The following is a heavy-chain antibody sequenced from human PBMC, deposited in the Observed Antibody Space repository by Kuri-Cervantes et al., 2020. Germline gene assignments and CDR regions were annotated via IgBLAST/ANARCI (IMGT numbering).Heavy chain of an antibody. CDR2: IYYSGST. V-gene: IGHV4-39*07. CDR3: ASGISKWLPYYFDY. D-gene: IGHD5-24*01. CDR1: GGSISGGDYY. J-gene: IGHJ4*02. Sequence: AETLSLSCTVSGGSISGGDYYWSWIRQPPGKGLEWIGSIYYSGSTSYNPSLKSRVTISVDTSQNQFSLKLSSVTAADTAVYYCASGISKWLPYYFDYWGQGTLVTVSS.